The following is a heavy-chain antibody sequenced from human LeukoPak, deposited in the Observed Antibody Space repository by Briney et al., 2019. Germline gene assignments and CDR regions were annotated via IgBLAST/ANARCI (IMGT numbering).Heavy chain of an antibody. D-gene: IGHD5-18*01. CDR2: IYTSGRT. Sequence: PSQTLSLTSTVSGGSINSGRYYWSWIRQPAGKGLEWIGHIYTSGRTSYNPSLKSRVTISVDTSKNQFSLKMSSVSAADTAVYYCARGLHGYTYGYVPWELYYYMDVWGKGTTVTISS. J-gene: IGHJ6*03. CDR3: ARGLHGYTYGYVPWELYYYMDV. CDR1: GGSINSGRYY. V-gene: IGHV4-61*09.